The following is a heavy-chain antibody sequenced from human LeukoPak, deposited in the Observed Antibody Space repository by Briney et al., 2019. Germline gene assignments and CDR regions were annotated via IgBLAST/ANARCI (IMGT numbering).Heavy chain of an antibody. Sequence: ASVKVSCKASGYTFTGYYMHWVRQAPGQGLEWMGRINPNSGGTNYAQKFQGRVTMTRDTSISTAYMELSSLRSEDTAVYYCASTPPRCSSTSCYGDYYYYYYMDVWGKGTTVTVSS. CDR3: ASTPPRCSSTSCYGDYYYYYYMDV. CDR1: GYTFTGYY. J-gene: IGHJ6*03. V-gene: IGHV1-2*06. D-gene: IGHD2-2*01. CDR2: INPNSGGT.